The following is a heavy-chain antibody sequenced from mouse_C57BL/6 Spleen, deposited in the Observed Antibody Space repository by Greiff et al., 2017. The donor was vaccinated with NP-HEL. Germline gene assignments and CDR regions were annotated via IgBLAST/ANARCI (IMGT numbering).Heavy chain of an antibody. Sequence: EVKLVESGGGLVKPGGSLKLSCAASGFTFSDYGMHWVRQAPEKGLEWVAYISSGSSTIYYADTVKGRFTISRDNAKNTLFLQMTSLRSEDTAMYYCARPDDYDGTRFAYWGQGTLVTVSA. J-gene: IGHJ3*01. CDR3: ARPDDYDGTRFAY. CDR2: ISSGSSTI. CDR1: GFTFSDYG. D-gene: IGHD2-4*01. V-gene: IGHV5-17*01.